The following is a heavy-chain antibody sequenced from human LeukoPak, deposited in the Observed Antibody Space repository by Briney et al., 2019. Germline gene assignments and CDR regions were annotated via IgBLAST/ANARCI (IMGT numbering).Heavy chain of an antibody. D-gene: IGHD3-22*01. CDR1: GGSISSSSYY. Sequence: SETLSLTCTVSGGSISSSSYYWGWIRQPPGKGLEWIGSIYYSGSTYYNPSLKSRVTISVDTSKNQFSLKLSSVTAADTAVYYCARASIHDSSGYYYDYWGQGTLVTVSS. J-gene: IGHJ4*02. V-gene: IGHV4-39*07. CDR3: ARASIHDSSGYYYDY. CDR2: IYYSGST.